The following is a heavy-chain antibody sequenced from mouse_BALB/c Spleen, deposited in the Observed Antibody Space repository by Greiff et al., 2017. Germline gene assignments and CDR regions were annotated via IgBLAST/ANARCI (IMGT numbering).Heavy chain of an antibody. CDR2: INPSTGYT. CDR1: GYTFTSYW. J-gene: IGHJ2*01. CDR3: AQLRFYAMDY. Sequence: VQLQQSGAELAKPGASVKMSCKASGYTFTSYWMHWVKQRPGQGLEWIGYINPSTGYTEYNQKFKDKATLTADKSSSTAYMQLSSLTSEDSAVYYCAQLRFYAMDYWGQGTTLTVSS. V-gene: IGHV1-7*01. D-gene: IGHD1-1*01.